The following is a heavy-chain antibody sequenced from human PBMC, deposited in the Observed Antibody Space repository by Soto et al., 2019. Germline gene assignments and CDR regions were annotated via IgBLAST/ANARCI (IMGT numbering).Heavy chain of an antibody. CDR2: IDPSDSYT. V-gene: IGHV5-10-1*01. D-gene: IGHD3-10*01. Sequence: EVQLEQSGAEVKKPGESLRISCKGSGFTFTSYWISWVRQMPGKGLEWMGRIDPSDSYTNYSPSFQGHVTISADKSISTAYLQWSSLKASDTAMYYCARPGSGNSYMVSWGQGTLVTVSS. CDR3: ARPGSGNSYMVS. J-gene: IGHJ5*02. CDR1: GFTFTSYW.